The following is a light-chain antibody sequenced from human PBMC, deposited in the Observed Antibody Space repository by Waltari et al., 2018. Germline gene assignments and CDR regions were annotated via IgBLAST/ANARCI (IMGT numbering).Light chain of an antibody. CDR1: QVIGGW. CDR3: QQAYSFPYT. Sequence: ASQVIGGWVAWYQQEPGKAPKLLIYSASTLQSGVPSRFSGSGSGTDFTLTISNLQPGDFATYYCQQAYSFPYTFGQGTNLEIK. V-gene: IGKV1D-12*01. J-gene: IGKJ2*01. CDR2: SAS.